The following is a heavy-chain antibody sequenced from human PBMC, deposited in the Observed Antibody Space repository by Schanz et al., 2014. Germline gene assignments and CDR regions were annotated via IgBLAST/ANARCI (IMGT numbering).Heavy chain of an antibody. J-gene: IGHJ4*02. Sequence: VQMVESGGGVVQPGRSLRLSCAASGFAFSVYGMHWVRQAPGKGPEWVAVIWSDGSTKYYADSVKGRFTISRDNSKNTLYLQMNTLRAEDTAVYYCARDRGYCSGGSCLTFDYWGQGTLVTVSS. V-gene: IGHV3-33*01. D-gene: IGHD2-15*01. CDR2: IWSDGSTK. CDR3: ARDRGYCSGGSCLTFDY. CDR1: GFAFSVYG.